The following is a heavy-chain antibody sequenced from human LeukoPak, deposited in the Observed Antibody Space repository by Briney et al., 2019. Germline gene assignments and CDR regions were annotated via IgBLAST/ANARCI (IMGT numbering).Heavy chain of an antibody. Sequence: EASVKVSCKASGYTFTSYDINWVRQAPGQGLEWMGWISAYNANTKYAQKLQGRVTMTTDTSTSTAYMELMSLTSDDTAVYYCARDNYGDSYESRFDFWGQGTLVTVSS. CDR2: ISAYNANT. D-gene: IGHD4-17*01. CDR1: GYTFTSYD. CDR3: ARDNYGDSYESRFDF. V-gene: IGHV1-18*01. J-gene: IGHJ4*02.